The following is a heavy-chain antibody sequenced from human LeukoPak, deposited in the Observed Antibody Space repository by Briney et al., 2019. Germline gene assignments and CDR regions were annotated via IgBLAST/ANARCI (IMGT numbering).Heavy chain of an antibody. D-gene: IGHD5-24*01. Sequence: GASVKVSCKASGYTFTPFGISWVRQAPGQGLEWRGWISTYNGNTNYAQNFTGRVTMTPDTSTSTANMELWSLRADDPGVYYCARVMSRDAYNRPLDYWGQGTLVTVSS. CDR3: ARVMSRDAYNRPLDY. CDR2: ISTYNGNT. J-gene: IGHJ4*02. CDR1: GYTFTPFG. V-gene: IGHV1-18*01.